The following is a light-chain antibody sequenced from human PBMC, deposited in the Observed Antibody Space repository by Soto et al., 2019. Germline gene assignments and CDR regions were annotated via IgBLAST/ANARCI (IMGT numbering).Light chain of an antibody. CDR3: QQYGSSGT. Sequence: IVLTQSPGTLSLSPGARAPSPCRASQSVSNNYLAWYQQNPGQAPRLLIYGASNRATGIPDRFSGSGSGTDFTLTISRLEPEDFAVYYCQQYGSSGTFGQGTKVDIK. CDR2: GAS. V-gene: IGKV3-20*01. J-gene: IGKJ1*01. CDR1: QSVSNNY.